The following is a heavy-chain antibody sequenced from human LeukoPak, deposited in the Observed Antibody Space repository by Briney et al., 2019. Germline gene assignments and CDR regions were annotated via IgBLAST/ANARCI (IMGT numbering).Heavy chain of an antibody. CDR2: IYTSGST. V-gene: IGHV4-4*07. CDR3: ARDYYDSSGYPFCDY. D-gene: IGHD3-22*01. CDR1: GVSISYYY. Sequence: PSETLSLTCTVSGVSISYYYWSWIRQPPGKGLEWIGRIYTSGSTTYNPSLKSRVTMSADTSKNQLSLKLSSVTAADTAVYYCARDYYDSSGYPFCDYWGQGTLVTVSS. J-gene: IGHJ4*02.